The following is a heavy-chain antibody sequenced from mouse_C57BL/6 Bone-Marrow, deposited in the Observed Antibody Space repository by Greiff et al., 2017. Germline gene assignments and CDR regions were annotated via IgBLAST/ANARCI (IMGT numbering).Heavy chain of an antibody. J-gene: IGHJ2*01. CDR1: GYTFTSYW. CDR3: ARENYYGRGVYYFDY. D-gene: IGHD1-1*01. CDR2: IHPNSGST. Sequence: QVQLQQPGAELVKPGASVKLSCKASGYTFTSYWMHWVKQRPGPGLEWIGMIHPNSGSTNYNEKFKSKATLTVDKSSSTAYMQLSRLTSEDSAVYYCARENYYGRGVYYFDYWGQGTTLTVSS. V-gene: IGHV1-64*01.